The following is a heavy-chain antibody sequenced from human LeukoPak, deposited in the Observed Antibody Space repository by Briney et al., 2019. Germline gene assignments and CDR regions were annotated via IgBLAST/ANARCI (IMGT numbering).Heavy chain of an antibody. Sequence: YPGGSLRLSCAASGFTLSDYDIHWVRQAIGKGLDWVSGLGSAGDKYHAGSERGRFTISREDAENSVYLQMNGLRPEDTAIYYCARVKRETSTRPWTSGMDVWGQGTTVTVSS. CDR2: LGSAGDK. D-gene: IGHD3/OR15-3a*01. CDR1: GFTLSDYD. CDR3: ARVKRETSTRPWTSGMDV. V-gene: IGHV3-13*01. J-gene: IGHJ6*02.